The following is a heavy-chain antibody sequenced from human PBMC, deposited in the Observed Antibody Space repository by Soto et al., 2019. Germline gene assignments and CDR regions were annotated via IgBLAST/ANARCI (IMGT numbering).Heavy chain of an antibody. V-gene: IGHV1-18*04. J-gene: IGHJ4*02. CDR3: ATYYFGSGSYYRFDT. D-gene: IGHD3-10*01. CDR1: GYIFTGYY. CDR2: ISASDGSS. Sequence: ASVKVSCKASGYIFTGYYIQWVRQAPGQGLEWMGWISASDGSSNSAQKFRPRIALTTDTSTNTAYMELLSLTSDDTAVYFCATYYFGSGSYYRFDTWGQGTLVTVSS.